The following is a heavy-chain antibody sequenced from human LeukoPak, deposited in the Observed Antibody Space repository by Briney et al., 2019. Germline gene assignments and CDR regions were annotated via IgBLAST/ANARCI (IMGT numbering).Heavy chain of an antibody. D-gene: IGHD6-6*01. CDR1: GFTFSSYW. CDR3: ARDPSVSSSSEWDWFDP. Sequence: GGSLRLSCAASGFTFSSYWMHWVRHAPGKGLVWVSRINSDGSSTSYADSVKGRFTISRDNAKNTLYLQMNSLRAEDTAVYYCARDPSVSSSSEWDWFDPWGQGTLVTVSS. CDR2: INSDGSST. J-gene: IGHJ5*02. V-gene: IGHV3-74*01.